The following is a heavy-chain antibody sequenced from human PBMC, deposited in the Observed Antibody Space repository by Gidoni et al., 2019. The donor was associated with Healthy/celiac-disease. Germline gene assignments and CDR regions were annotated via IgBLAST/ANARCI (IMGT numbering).Heavy chain of an antibody. V-gene: IGHV3-21*01. CDR3: ARDLRGSYFSFDY. CDR2: ISSSSSYI. J-gene: IGHJ4*02. Sequence: EVQLVESGGGLVKPGGSLRPSGAALGFTFSSYSMNWVRQAPGKGLEWVSSISSSSSYIYYADSVKGRFTISRDNAKNSLYLQMNSLRAEDTAVYYCARDLRGSYFSFDYWGQGTLVTVSS. CDR1: GFTFSSYS. D-gene: IGHD1-26*01.